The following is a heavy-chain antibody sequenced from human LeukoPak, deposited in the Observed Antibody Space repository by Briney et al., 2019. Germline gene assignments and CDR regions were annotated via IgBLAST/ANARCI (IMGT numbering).Heavy chain of an antibody. CDR1: GFTCSNFC. J-gene: IGHJ4*02. CDR3: ARGGYDPKTFDY. Sequence: PGVSLRLSCAASGFTCSNFCMHWLRQAPGKGLVWVSRINTDGSGTTYADSVKGRFTISRDNAKDTVYLQMNSLRAEDTAVYYCARGGYDPKTFDYWGQGTLVTVSS. V-gene: IGHV3-74*01. CDR2: INTDGSGT. D-gene: IGHD5-12*01.